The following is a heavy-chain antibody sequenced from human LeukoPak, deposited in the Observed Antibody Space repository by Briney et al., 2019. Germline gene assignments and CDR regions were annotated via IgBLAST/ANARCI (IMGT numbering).Heavy chain of an antibody. J-gene: IGHJ5*02. CDR2: IYPGDSDT. D-gene: IGHD2-15*01. Sequence: GEALMISCKASGYRFSTHWIAWVRQMAGKGLEWRGVIYPGDSDTRYSPAFQGQVTISADKSISTASQQWSSLKASDPAMYYCARGVVVAASMLEWFDPWGQGTLVTVSS. CDR3: ARGVVVAASMLEWFDP. CDR1: GYRFSTHW. V-gene: IGHV5-51*01.